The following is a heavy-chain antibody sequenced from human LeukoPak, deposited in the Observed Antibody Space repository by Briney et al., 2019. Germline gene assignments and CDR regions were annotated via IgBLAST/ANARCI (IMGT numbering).Heavy chain of an antibody. CDR3: ATSQYPIAAADNWYDP. J-gene: IGHJ5*02. Sequence: GSLRLSCAASGFTFSNAWMSWVRQPPGKGLEWIGTIYSGGTTWYSPSLKSRVTMSVDTSKNQFSLKLKSVTAADTGVYSCATSQYPIAAADNWYDPWGQGALVTVSS. V-gene: IGHV4-59*04. CDR1: GFTFSNAW. CDR2: IYSGGTT. D-gene: IGHD6-13*01.